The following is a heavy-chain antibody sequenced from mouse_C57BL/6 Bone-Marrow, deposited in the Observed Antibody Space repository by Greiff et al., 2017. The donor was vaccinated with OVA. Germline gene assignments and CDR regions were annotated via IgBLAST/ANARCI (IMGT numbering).Heavy chain of an antibody. CDR3: ARGAYYSNTGFAY. CDR2: INPNYGTT. Sequence: LVESGPELVKPGASVKISCKASGYSFTDYNMNWVKQSNGKSLEWIGVINPNYGTTSYNQKFKGKATLTVDQSSSTAYMQLNSLTSEDSAVYYCARGAYYSNTGFAYWGQGTLVTVSA. CDR1: GYSFTDYN. D-gene: IGHD2-5*01. J-gene: IGHJ3*01. V-gene: IGHV1-39*01.